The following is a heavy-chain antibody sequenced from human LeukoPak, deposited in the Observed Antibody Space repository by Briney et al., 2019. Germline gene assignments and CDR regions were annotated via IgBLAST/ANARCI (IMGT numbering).Heavy chain of an antibody. CDR1: GGSFSGYY. V-gene: IGHV4-34*01. CDR2: INHSGST. J-gene: IGHJ4*02. CDR3: ARKGWLPDY. Sequence: PSETLSLTCAVYGGSFSGYYWSWIRQPPGKGLEWIGEINHSGSTNYNPSLRSRVTISVDTSKNQFSLKLSSVTAADTAVYYCARKGWLPDYWGQGTLVTVPS. D-gene: IGHD5-12*01.